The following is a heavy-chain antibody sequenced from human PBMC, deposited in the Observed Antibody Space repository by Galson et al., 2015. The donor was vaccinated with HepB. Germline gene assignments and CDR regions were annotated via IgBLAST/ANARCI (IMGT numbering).Heavy chain of an antibody. CDR1: GFTFSSHW. CDR3: ARGDIVGYYMDV. D-gene: IGHD2-21*01. V-gene: IGHV3-74*01. J-gene: IGHJ6*03. CDR2: VYDDGSIT. Sequence: LRLSCAASGFTFSSHWMHWVRQAPGKGLVWVSRVYDDGSITNYADSVKGRFTISRDNAKNTLYLQLNSLRAEDTAVYYCARGDIVGYYMDVWGKGTTVTVSS.